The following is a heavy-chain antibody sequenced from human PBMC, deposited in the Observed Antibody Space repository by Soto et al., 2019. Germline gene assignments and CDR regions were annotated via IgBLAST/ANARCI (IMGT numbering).Heavy chain of an antibody. D-gene: IGHD4-4*01. Sequence: SETLSLTCAVSGGSISSSSYYWGWIRQPPGKGLEWIGSIYYSGSTYYNRSLKSRVTISVDTSKNQFSLKLSSVTAADTAVYYCARPYSNYENAFDPRGQGTVVTVSS. J-gene: IGHJ5*02. V-gene: IGHV4-39*01. CDR3: ARPYSNYENAFDP. CDR2: IYYSGST. CDR1: GGSISSSSYY.